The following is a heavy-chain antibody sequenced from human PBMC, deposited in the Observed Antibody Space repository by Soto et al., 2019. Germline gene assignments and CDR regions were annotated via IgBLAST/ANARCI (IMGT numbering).Heavy chain of an antibody. Sequence: GESLKISCKGSGYSFTSYWISWVRQMPGKGLEWMGRIDPSDSYTNYSPSFQGHVTISADKSISTAYLQWSSLKASDTAIYYCARRYCFFTCCPSHHYPLAFWGQGTTVPVSS. J-gene: IGHJ6*02. D-gene: IGHD2-2*01. CDR1: GYSFTSYW. CDR2: IDPSDSYT. V-gene: IGHV5-10-1*01. CDR3: ARRYCFFTCCPSHHYPLAF.